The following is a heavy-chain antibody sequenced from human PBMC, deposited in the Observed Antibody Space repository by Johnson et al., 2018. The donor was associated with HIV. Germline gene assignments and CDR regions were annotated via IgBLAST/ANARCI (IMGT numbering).Heavy chain of an antibody. V-gene: IGHV3-7*01. Sequence: VQLVESGGGLVKPGGSLRLSCAASGFTFSDYYMTWIRQAPGKGLEWVANIKQDGSEKYYVDSVKGRFTISRDNAKNSLYLQMNSLRAEDRAVYYCAGHSGGYHWGSYPRGDAFDSWGQGTMVTVSS. D-gene: IGHD3-22*01. J-gene: IGHJ3*02. CDR1: GFTFSDYY. CDR2: IKQDGSEK. CDR3: AGHSGGYHWGSYPRGDAFDS.